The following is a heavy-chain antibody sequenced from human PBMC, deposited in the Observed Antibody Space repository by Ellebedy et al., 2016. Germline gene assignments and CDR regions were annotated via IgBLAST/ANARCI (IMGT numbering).Heavy chain of an antibody. Sequence: SETLSLXXTVSGGSISSYYWSWIRQPAGKGLEWIGRIYTSGSTNYNPSLKSRVTMSVDTSKNQFSLKLSSVTAADTAVYYCARVKPKYGDYDYWGQGTLVTVSS. CDR3: ARVKPKYGDYDY. CDR1: GGSISSYY. D-gene: IGHD4-17*01. J-gene: IGHJ4*02. CDR2: IYTSGST. V-gene: IGHV4-4*07.